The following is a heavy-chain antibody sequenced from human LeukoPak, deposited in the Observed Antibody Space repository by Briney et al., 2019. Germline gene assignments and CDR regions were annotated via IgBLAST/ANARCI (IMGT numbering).Heavy chain of an antibody. CDR1: GYSFANYW. CDR3: ARRRHCTSGSCEDFDF. J-gene: IGHJ4*02. V-gene: IGHV5-51*01. CDR2: IYPGDSDT. D-gene: IGHD2-15*01. Sequence: HGESLKISCKASGYSFANYWIGWVRQMPGKGLEWIGTIYPGDSDTRYSPSFQGQVTISADKSISTAYLQWSSLKASDTAMYYCARRRHCTSGSCEDFDFWGQGTLVTVSS.